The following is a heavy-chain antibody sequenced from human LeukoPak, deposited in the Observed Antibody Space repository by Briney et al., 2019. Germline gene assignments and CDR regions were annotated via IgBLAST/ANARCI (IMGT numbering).Heavy chain of an antibody. V-gene: IGHV1-69*05. CDR2: IIPIFGTA. CDR1: GGTFSSYA. J-gene: IGHJ4*02. Sequence: ASVKVSCKPSGGTFSSYAISWVRQAPGQGLEWMGRIIPIFGTANYAQKFQGRVTITTDESTSTAYMELSSLRSEDTAVYYCARDPILWGGYYYGNYFDYWGQGTLVTVSS. CDR3: ARDPILWGGYYYGNYFDY. D-gene: IGHD3-22*01.